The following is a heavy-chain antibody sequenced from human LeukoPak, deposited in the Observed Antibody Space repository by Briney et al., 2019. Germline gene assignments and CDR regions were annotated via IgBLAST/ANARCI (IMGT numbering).Heavy chain of an antibody. V-gene: IGHV1-69*02. D-gene: IGHD1-26*01. CDR1: GGTFSSYT. CDR3: ARIIVGATSDFDY. CDR2: VIPILGIA. J-gene: IGHJ4*02. Sequence: SVKVSCKASGGTFSSYTISWVRQAPGQGLEWMGRVIPILGIANYAQKFQGRVTITADKSTSTAYMELSSLRSEDTAVYYCARIIVGATSDFDYWGQGTLVTVSS.